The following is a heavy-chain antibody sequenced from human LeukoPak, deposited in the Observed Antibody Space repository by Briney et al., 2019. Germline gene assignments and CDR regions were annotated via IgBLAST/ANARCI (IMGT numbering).Heavy chain of an antibody. CDR2: ISGSGTST. Sequence: GGTPRLSCAASGFTFSSYGMSWVRRAPGKGLEWVSAISGSGTSTYYADSVKGRFTISRDNSKNTLYLQMNSLRAEDTAVYYCAKNIGGLDYWGQGTLVTVSS. J-gene: IGHJ4*02. CDR3: AKNIGGLDY. CDR1: GFTFSSYG. V-gene: IGHV3-23*01. D-gene: IGHD3-16*01.